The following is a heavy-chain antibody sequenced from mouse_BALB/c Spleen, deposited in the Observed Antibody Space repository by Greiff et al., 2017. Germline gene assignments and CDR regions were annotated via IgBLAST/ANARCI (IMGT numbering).Heavy chain of an antibody. J-gene: IGHJ4*01. CDR2: INPYNDGT. Sequence: EVQLQQSGPELVKPGASVKMSCKASGYTFTSYVMHWVKQKPGQGLEWIGYINPYNDGTKYNEKFKGKATLTSDKSSSTAYMELSSLTSEDSAVYYCARGGDGNYPYYYAMDYWGQGTSVTVSS. D-gene: IGHD2-1*01. V-gene: IGHV1-14*01. CDR3: ARGGDGNYPYYYAMDY. CDR1: GYTFTSYV.